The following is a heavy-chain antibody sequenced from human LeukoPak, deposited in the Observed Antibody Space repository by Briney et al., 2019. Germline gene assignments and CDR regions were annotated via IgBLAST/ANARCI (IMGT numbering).Heavy chain of an antibody. V-gene: IGHV3-30*02. D-gene: IGHD2-2*01. J-gene: IGHJ6*03. CDR2: IRYDGSNK. CDR3: AKDPKYCSSRSSDSYYYHTDV. Sequence: PGGSLRLSCAASGFTFSSHGMHWVRQAPGKGLEWVTFIRYDGSNKYYADSVKGRFTISRDNSKKTMYLQMNSLRGEDTAVYFCAKDPKYCSSRSSDSYYYHTDVWGKGTTVTVSS. CDR1: GFTFSSHG.